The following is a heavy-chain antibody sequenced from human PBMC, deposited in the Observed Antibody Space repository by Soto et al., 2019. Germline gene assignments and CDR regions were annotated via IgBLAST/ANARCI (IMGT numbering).Heavy chain of an antibody. CDR1: GFTFSSYS. CDR2: ISSSSSYI. CDR3: ARSLTPDSHFDY. D-gene: IGHD2-15*01. V-gene: IGHV3-21*01. J-gene: IGHJ4*02. Sequence: GGSLRLSCAASGFTFSSYSMNWVRQAPGKGLEWVSSISSSSSYIYYADSVKGRFTISRDNAKNSLYLQMNSLRAEDTAVYYCARSLTPDSHFDYWGQGTLVTVSS.